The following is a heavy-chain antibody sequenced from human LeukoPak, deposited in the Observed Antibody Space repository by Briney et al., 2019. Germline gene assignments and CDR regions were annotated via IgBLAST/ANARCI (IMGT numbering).Heavy chain of an antibody. CDR2: IYYSGST. D-gene: IGHD3-3*01. CDR3: ASTLRFLEWFPMGY. CDR1: GGSISSYY. Sequence: PSETLSLTCTVSGGSISSYYWSWIRQPPGKGLEWIGYIYYSGSTNYNPSLKSRVTILVDTSKNQFSLKLSSVTAADTAVYYCASTLRFLEWFPMGYWGQGTLVTVSS. V-gene: IGHV4-59*01. J-gene: IGHJ4*02.